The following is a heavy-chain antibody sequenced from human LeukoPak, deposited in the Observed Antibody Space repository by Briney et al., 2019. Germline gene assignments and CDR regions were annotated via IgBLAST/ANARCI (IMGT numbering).Heavy chain of an antibody. J-gene: IGHJ4*02. Sequence: QSGGSLRLSCEASGFTFSRYGMSWVRQAPGKGLEWVSAIRGSGGSTYYADSVKGRFTISRDNSKNTLYLQMNSLRADDTALYYCAKQRPGTPSGLDYWGQGTLVTVSS. CDR1: GFTFSRYG. CDR3: AKQRPGTPSGLDY. V-gene: IGHV3-23*01. D-gene: IGHD3-10*01. CDR2: IRGSGGST.